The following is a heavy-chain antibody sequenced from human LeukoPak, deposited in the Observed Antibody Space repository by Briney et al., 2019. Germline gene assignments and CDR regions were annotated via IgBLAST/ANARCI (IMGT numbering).Heavy chain of an antibody. J-gene: IGHJ4*02. CDR3: ARDGIYSSSWYSPSDY. CDR2: INWNGGST. Sequence: GGSLRLSCAASGFTFADYCMSWVRPAPGKGLEWVAGINWNGGSTGYGDSVKGRFTISRDNAKNSLYLQMNSLRAEDTALYYCARDGIYSSSWYSPSDYWGQGTLVTVSS. D-gene: IGHD6-13*01. V-gene: IGHV3-20*04. CDR1: GFTFADYC.